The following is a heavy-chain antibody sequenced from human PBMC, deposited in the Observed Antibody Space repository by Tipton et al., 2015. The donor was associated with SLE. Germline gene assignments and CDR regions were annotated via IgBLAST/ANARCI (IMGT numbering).Heavy chain of an antibody. CDR3: ASTRVQSHYFDY. Sequence: TLSLTCAVSGYSISSGYYWGWIRQPSGKGLEWIGSIYHSGSTYYNPSLKSRVTISVDTSKNQFSLKLSSVTAADTAVYYCASTRVQSHYFDYWGQGTLVTVSS. CDR2: IYHSGST. V-gene: IGHV4-38-2*01. D-gene: IGHD1-1*01. CDR1: GYSISSGYY. J-gene: IGHJ4*02.